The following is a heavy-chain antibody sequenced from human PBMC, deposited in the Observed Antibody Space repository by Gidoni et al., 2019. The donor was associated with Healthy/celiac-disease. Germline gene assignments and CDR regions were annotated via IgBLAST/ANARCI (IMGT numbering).Heavy chain of an antibody. CDR1: GFTFSSYS. Sequence: EVQLVESGGGLVKPGGSLRLSCAASGFTFSSYSMNWVRQAPGKGLEWVSSISSSSSYIYYADSVKGRFTISRDNAKNSLYLQMNSLRAEDTAVYYCARDPLDSYYYDSSGSFDYWGQGTLVTVSS. V-gene: IGHV3-21*01. J-gene: IGHJ4*02. D-gene: IGHD3-22*01. CDR2: ISSSSSYI. CDR3: ARDPLDSYYYDSSGSFDY.